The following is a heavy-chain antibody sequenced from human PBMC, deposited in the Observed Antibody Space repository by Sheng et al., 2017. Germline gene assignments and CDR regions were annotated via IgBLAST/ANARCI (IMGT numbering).Heavy chain of an antibody. D-gene: IGHD5-18*01. Sequence: QLQLQESGAGLVKPSETLSLTCTVSGPSISSSSYFWAWIRQSPGKGLEWIGSVWHSGGTYYNPFLKNRVTILVDTSKNQFSLKLSSVTAADTAVYYCARDWWIPRYFDYWGQGTLVIVSS. J-gene: IGHJ4*02. CDR3: ARDWWIPRYFDY. CDR1: GPSISSSSYF. CDR2: VWHSGGT. V-gene: IGHV4-39*07.